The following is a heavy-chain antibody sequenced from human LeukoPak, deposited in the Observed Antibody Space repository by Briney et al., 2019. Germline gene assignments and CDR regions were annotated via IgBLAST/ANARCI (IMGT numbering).Heavy chain of an antibody. CDR1: GYTFTSYD. V-gene: IGHV1-8*03. CDR3: ARGRPDYGEGIDC. CDR2: MNPNSGNT. D-gene: IGHD4-17*01. J-gene: IGHJ4*02. Sequence: ASVKVSCKASGYTFTSYDINWVRQATGQGVEWMGWMNPNSGNTGYAQKLQGRVTIKRNTSISTTYMDLSSLRSEDTAVYFCARGRPDYGEGIDCWGQGTLVTVSS.